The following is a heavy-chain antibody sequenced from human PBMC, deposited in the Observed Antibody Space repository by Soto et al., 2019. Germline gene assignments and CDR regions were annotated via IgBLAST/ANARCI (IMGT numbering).Heavy chain of an antibody. V-gene: IGHV4-34*01. D-gene: IGHD3-9*01. CDR1: GGSFSGYY. Sequence: ETLSLTCAVYGGSFSGYYWSWIRQPPGKGLEWIGEINHSGSTNYNPSPKSRVTISVDTSKNQFSLKLSSVTAADTAVYYCAVGGYDILTGLGDYYYGMDVWGQGTTVTVSS. CDR2: INHSGST. CDR3: AVGGYDILTGLGDYYYGMDV. J-gene: IGHJ6*02.